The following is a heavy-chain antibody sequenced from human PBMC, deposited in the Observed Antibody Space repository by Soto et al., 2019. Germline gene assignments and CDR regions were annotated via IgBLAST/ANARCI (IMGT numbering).Heavy chain of an antibody. CDR1: GGSISSYY. J-gene: IGHJ4*02. CDR2: IYYSGST. CDR3: ARRYGGSIDY. V-gene: IGHV4-59*08. D-gene: IGHD2-15*01. Sequence: SETLSLTCTVSGGSISSYYWSWIRQPPGKGLEWIGYIYYSGSTNYNPSLKSRVTISVDTSKNQFSLKLSSVAAADTAVYYRARRYGGSIDYWGQGTLVTVSS.